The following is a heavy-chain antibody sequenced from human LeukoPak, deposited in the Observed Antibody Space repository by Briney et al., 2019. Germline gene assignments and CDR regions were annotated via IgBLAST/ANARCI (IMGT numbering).Heavy chain of an antibody. CDR2: IIPIFGTA. Sequence: SVKVSCKASGGTFSSYAISWVRQAPVQGLEWLGGIIPIFGTANYAQKFEGRVTITADESTSTAYMELSSLRSEDTAVYYCARNSLYDSSAPDAFDIWGQGTMVTVSS. CDR3: ARNSLYDSSAPDAFDI. V-gene: IGHV1-69*13. CDR1: GGTFSSYA. D-gene: IGHD3-22*01. J-gene: IGHJ3*02.